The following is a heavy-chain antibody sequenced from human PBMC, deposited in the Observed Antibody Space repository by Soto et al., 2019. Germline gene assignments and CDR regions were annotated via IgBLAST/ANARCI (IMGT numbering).Heavy chain of an antibody. Sequence: SLRLSCASSGFTCSSYGMHWVRQAPGKGLEWVAVISYDGSNKYYADSVKGRFTISRDNSKNTLYLQMNSLRAEDTAVYYCAKDIGVVRGVILVDYYYYYGMDVWGQGTTVTVSS. CDR2: ISYDGSNK. V-gene: IGHV3-30*18. CDR1: GFTCSSYG. CDR3: AKDIGVVRGVILVDYYYYYGMDV. D-gene: IGHD3-10*01. J-gene: IGHJ6*02.